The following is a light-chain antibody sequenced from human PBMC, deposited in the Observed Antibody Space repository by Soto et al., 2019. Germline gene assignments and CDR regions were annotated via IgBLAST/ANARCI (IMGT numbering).Light chain of an antibody. CDR3: QQYGSSPIT. CDR1: QTVSSSY. V-gene: IGKV3-20*01. Sequence: EIVMTQSPATLTVSPGERATLSCRASQTVSSSYLAWYQQKPGQAPRLLIYGASSRATGIPDRFSGSGSGTDFTLTISRLEPEDFAVYYCQQYGSSPITFGQGTRLEI. J-gene: IGKJ5*01. CDR2: GAS.